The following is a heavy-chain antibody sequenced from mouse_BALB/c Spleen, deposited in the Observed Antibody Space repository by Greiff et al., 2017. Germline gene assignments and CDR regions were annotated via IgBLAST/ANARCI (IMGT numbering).Heavy chain of an antibody. CDR3: ARGIYYDYPWFAY. CDR2: IYPGNVNT. Sequence: QVQLQQSGPELVKPGASVRISCKASGYTFTSYYIHWVKQRPGQGLEWIGWIYPGNVNTKYNEKFKGKATLTADKSSSTAYMQLSSLTSEDSAVYFCARGIYYDYPWFAYWGQGTLVTVSA. J-gene: IGHJ3*01. V-gene: IGHV1S56*01. CDR1: GYTFTSYY. D-gene: IGHD2-4*01.